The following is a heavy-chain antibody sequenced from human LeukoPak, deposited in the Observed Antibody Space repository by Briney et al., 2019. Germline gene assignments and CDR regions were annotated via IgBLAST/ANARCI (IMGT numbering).Heavy chain of an antibody. V-gene: IGHV3-30-3*01. CDR1: GFTFSSYA. D-gene: IGHD5-24*01. CDR2: ISYDGSNK. J-gene: IGHJ6*04. CDR3: AREMATIVERQTYYYYGMGV. Sequence: GGSLRLSCAASGFTFSSYAMHWVRQAPGKGLEWVAAISYDGSNKYYADSVKGRFTISRDNSKNTLYLQMNSLRAEDTAVYYCAREMATIVERQTYYYYGMGVCGWGNTVTVSA.